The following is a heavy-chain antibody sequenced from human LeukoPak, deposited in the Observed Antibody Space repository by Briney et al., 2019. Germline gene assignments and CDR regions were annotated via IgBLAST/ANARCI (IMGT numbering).Heavy chain of an antibody. CDR3: ARGYSGGYRHFDY. CDR1: GGSINSYY. CDR2: IYYSGST. J-gene: IGHJ4*02. Sequence: PSETLSLTCTVSGGSINSYYWSWIRQPPGKGLEWIGYIYYSGSTNYNPSLKSRVTISVDTSKTQFSLNLSSVTAADTAVYYCARGYSGGYRHFDYWGQGTLVTVSS. D-gene: IGHD3-22*01. V-gene: IGHV4-59*01.